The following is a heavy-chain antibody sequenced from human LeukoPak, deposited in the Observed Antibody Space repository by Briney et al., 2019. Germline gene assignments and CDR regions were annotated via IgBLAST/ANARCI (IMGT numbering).Heavy chain of an antibody. J-gene: IGHJ4*02. CDR3: ARTLSSSRSGFDY. Sequence: ASGPALVKPTQTLTLTCTFSGFSLGTSGMCMSWIRQPPGKALEWLSRIDWDDGKYYSTSLKTRLTISKDTSKNQVVLTMTSMGPVDTATYYSARTLSSSRSGFDYWGQGTLVTVSS. CDR2: IDWDDGK. CDR1: GFSLGTSGMC. D-gene: IGHD2-2*01. V-gene: IGHV2-70*11.